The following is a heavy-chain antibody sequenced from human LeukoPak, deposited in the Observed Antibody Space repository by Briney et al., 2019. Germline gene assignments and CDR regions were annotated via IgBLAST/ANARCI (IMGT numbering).Heavy chain of an antibody. V-gene: IGHV3-11*01. CDR3: ARVKGCWYKDY. CDR1: RFTFSDYY. Sequence: PGGSLRLSCAASRFTFSDYYMSWIRQAPGKGLEWVSYISSGGSTRYYADSVKGRFTISRDNAKNSLYVQMNSLRAEDAAVYYCARVKGCWYKDYWGQGTLVTVSS. J-gene: IGHJ4*02. CDR2: ISSGGSTR. D-gene: IGHD1-14*01.